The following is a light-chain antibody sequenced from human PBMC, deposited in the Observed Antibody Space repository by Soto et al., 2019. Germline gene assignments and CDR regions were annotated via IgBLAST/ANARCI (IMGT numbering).Light chain of an antibody. J-gene: IGLJ1*01. CDR3: TSYTSSFTHL. CDR1: SSDVGGYNY. V-gene: IGLV2-14*01. CDR2: EVS. Sequence: QSVLAQPPSLSGSPGPSITISCTGTSSDVGGYNYVSWYQQHPGKAPKLMIFEVSNQPSGVSNRFSGSKSGNTASLTISGLQTEDEADYYCTSYTSSFTHLFGTGTKVTVL.